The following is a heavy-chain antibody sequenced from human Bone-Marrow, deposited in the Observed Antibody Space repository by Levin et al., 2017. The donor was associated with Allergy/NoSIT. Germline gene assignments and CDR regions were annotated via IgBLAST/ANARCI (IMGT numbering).Heavy chain of an antibody. CDR2: IYYRGST. CDR3: ASPSGADYWYFDL. D-gene: IGHD1-26*01. V-gene: IGHV4-39*01. Sequence: SETLSLTCSVSGGSITTTSYYWAWIRQPPGTGLEWIGSIYYRGSTDYNPSLKSRLTISIDKSKNQFSLNLTSVTAADTAVYDCASPSGADYWYFDLWGRGTVVTVSS. CDR1: GGSITTTSYY. J-gene: IGHJ2*01.